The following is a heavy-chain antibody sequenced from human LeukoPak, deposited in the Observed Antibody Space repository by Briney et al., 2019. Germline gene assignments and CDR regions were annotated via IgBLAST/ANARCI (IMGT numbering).Heavy chain of an antibody. CDR1: GGTFSSYA. J-gene: IGHJ4*02. CDR3: ARHSGEVVVSPIDY. CDR2: IIPIFGTA. Sequence: ASVKVSCKASGGTFSSYAISWVRQAPGQGLEWMGGIIPIFGTANYAQKFQGRVTITADESTSTAYMELSSLRSEDTAVYYCARHSGEVVVSPIDYWGQGTLVTVSS. V-gene: IGHV1-69*13. D-gene: IGHD3-22*01.